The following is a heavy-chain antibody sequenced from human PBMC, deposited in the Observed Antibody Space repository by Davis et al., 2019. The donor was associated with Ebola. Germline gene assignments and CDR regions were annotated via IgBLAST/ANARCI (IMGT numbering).Heavy chain of an antibody. Sequence: GESLKISCAASGFTVSSNYMSWVRQAPGKGLEWVSVIYSGGSTYYADSVKGRFTISRDNAKNSLYLQMNSLRAEDTAVYYCARPPGIAVAGTMGYWGQGTLVTVSS. V-gene: IGHV3-53*01. D-gene: IGHD6-19*01. J-gene: IGHJ4*02. CDR1: GFTVSSNY. CDR2: IYSGGST. CDR3: ARPPGIAVAGTMGY.